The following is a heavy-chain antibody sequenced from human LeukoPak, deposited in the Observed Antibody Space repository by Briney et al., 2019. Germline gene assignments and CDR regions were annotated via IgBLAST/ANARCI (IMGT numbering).Heavy chain of an antibody. D-gene: IGHD3-10*01. Sequence: GGSLRLSCAASGFTFSSYWMHWVRQAPGKGLVWVSRINSDGSSTSYADSVKGRITISRDNAKNTLYLQMNSLRAEDTAVYYCARVTYGSGTYGAFDYWGQGTLVTVSS. CDR2: INSDGSST. CDR1: GFTFSSYW. J-gene: IGHJ4*02. V-gene: IGHV3-74*01. CDR3: ARVTYGSGTYGAFDY.